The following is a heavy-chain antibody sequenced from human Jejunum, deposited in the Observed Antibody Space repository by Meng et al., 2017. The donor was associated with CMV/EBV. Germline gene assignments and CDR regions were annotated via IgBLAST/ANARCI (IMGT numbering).Heavy chain of an antibody. CDR1: GGHFSSDA. CDR2: NIPMFGTT. V-gene: IGHV1-69*05. J-gene: IGHJ4*02. CDR3: ANAHGISSPHFDS. Sequence: KATGGHFSSDASTWVRQAPGQGLEWMGANIPMFGTTNYAQKFQGRVTFTTDESASTVYMDLSSLRSEDTAIYYCANAHGISSPHFDSWGQGTLVTVSS. D-gene: IGHD6-6*01.